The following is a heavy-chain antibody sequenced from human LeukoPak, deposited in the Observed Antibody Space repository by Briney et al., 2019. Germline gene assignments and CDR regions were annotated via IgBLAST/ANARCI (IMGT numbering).Heavy chain of an antibody. Sequence: GASVKVSCKASGYTFTGYYMHWVRQAPGQGLEWMGWINPNSGGTNYAQKFQDRVTMTRDTSISTAYMELSRLRSDDTAVYYCARGGYTDDSSGYYNYWGQGTLVTVSS. D-gene: IGHD3-22*01. CDR2: INPNSGGT. CDR3: ARGGYTDDSSGYYNY. J-gene: IGHJ4*02. CDR1: GYTFTGYY. V-gene: IGHV1-2*02.